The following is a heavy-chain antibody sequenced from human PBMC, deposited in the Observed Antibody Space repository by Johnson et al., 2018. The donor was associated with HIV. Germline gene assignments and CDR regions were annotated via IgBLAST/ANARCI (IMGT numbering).Heavy chain of an antibody. CDR1: GFTFSDYY. D-gene: IGHD2-8*02. J-gene: IGHJ3*02. Sequence: QEKLVESGGGLVKPGGSLRLSCAASGFTFSDYYMSWIHQAPGKGLEWVSYISSSGSTIYYADSVKGRFTISRDNAKNSLYLQMNSLRAEDTAVYYCARDICTGGVYYDAFDIWGQGTMVTVSS. V-gene: IGHV3-11*04. CDR2: ISSSGSTI. CDR3: ARDICTGGVYYDAFDI.